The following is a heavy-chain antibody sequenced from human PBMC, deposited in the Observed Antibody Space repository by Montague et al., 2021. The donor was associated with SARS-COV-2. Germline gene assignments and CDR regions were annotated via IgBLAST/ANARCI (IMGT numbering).Heavy chain of an antibody. V-gene: IGHV4-39*01. D-gene: IGHD3-3*01. CDR3: ARQKMGSVTIFGVVMHDRWLDP. Sequence: SETLSLTCTVSGGSISSSSYYWGWIRQPPGKGLEWIGNIYYSGSTYYNPSLQSRVTISVDTSKNQFSLKLSSVTAADTAVYYCARQKMGSVTIFGVVMHDRWLDPWGQGTLVTVSS. J-gene: IGHJ5*02. CDR1: GGSISSSSYY. CDR2: IYYSGST.